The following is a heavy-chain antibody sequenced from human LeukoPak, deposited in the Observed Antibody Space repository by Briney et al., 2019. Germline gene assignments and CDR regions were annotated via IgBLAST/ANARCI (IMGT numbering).Heavy chain of an antibody. CDR2: IYYSGST. Sequence: SETLSLTCTVSGGSISSSSYYWGWIRQPPGKGLEWIGSIYYSGSTYYNPSLKSRVTISVDTSKNQFSLKLSSVTAAGTAVYYCARAVSGFYYYYYMDVWGKGTTVTISS. CDR1: GGSISSSSYY. J-gene: IGHJ6*03. V-gene: IGHV4-39*07. CDR3: ARAVSGFYYYYYMDV. D-gene: IGHD3-3*02.